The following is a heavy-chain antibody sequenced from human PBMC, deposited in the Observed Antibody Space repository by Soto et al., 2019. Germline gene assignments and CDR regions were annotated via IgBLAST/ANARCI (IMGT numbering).Heavy chain of an antibody. Sequence: GGSLRLSCAASGFTFSSYSMNWVRQAPGKGLEWVSSISSSSSYIYYADSVKGRFTISRDNAKNSLYLQMNSLRAEDTAVYYCARLEMRLSFARWFDPWGQGTLVTVSS. J-gene: IGHJ5*02. CDR2: ISSSSSYI. D-gene: IGHD3-3*01. CDR3: ARLEMRLSFARWFDP. CDR1: GFTFSSYS. V-gene: IGHV3-21*01.